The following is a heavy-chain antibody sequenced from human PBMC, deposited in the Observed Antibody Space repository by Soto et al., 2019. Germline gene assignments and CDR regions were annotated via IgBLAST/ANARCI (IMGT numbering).Heavy chain of an antibody. V-gene: IGHV4-34*01. CDR3: ARGMALRFLDWLTISFYGMDV. CDR2: INHSGST. Sequence: LSLTCAVYGGSFSGYYWSWIRQPPGKGLEWIGEINHSGSTNYNPSLKSRVTISVDTSKNQFSLKLSSVTAADTAVYYCARGMALRFLDWLTISFYGMDVWGQGTTVTVSS. J-gene: IGHJ6*02. CDR1: GGSFSGYY. D-gene: IGHD3-3*01.